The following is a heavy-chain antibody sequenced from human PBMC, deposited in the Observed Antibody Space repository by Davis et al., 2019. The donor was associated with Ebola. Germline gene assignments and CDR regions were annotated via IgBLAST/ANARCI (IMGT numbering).Heavy chain of an antibody. CDR1: GFTFSSYA. CDR2: ISYDGSNK. D-gene: IGHD4-17*01. Sequence: PGGSLRLSCAASGFTFSSYAMHWVRQAPGKGLEWVAVISYDGSNKYYADSVKGRFTISRDNSKNTLYLQMNSLRAEDTAVYYCVRADYGDYGWFDPWGQGTLVTVSS. CDR3: VRADYGDYGWFDP. J-gene: IGHJ5*02. V-gene: IGHV3-30-3*01.